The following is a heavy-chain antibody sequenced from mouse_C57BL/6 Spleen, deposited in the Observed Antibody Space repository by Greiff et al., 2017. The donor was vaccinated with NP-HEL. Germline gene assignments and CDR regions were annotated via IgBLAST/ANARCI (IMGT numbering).Heavy chain of an antibody. CDR2: IYPGNSDT. V-gene: IGHV1-5*01. CDR3: TRSGYGSSPWFAY. D-gene: IGHD1-1*01. CDR1: GYTFTSYW. Sequence: EIQLQQSGTVLARPGASVKMSCKTSGYTFTSYWMHWVKQRPGQGLEWIGAIYPGNSDTSYNQKFKGKAKLTAVTSASTAYMELSSLTNEDSAVYYCTRSGYGSSPWFAYWGQGTLVTVSA. J-gene: IGHJ3*01.